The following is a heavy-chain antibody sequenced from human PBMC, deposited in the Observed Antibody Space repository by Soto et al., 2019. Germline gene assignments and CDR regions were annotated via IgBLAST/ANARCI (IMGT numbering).Heavy chain of an antibody. CDR2: IYYSGST. V-gene: IGHV4-31*03. J-gene: IGHJ5*02. CDR1: GGSISSGDYY. D-gene: IGHD4-4*01. Sequence: LSLTCTVSGGSISSGDYYWSWIRQHPGKGLEWIGYIYYSGSTYYNPSLKSRITISVDTSKNQFSLKLSSVTAADTAVYYCARGLTTVTTGFDPWGQGTLVTVSS. CDR3: ARGLTTVTTGFDP.